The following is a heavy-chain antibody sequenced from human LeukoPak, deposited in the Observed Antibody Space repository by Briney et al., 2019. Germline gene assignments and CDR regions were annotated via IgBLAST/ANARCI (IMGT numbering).Heavy chain of an antibody. CDR3: TGPYSVNPSY. V-gene: IGHV3-73*01. CDR1: GFTFSGST. D-gene: IGHD5-18*01. CDR2: IKSKSSDYAT. Sequence: GGSLKLSCAASGFTFSGSTIHWVRQASGKGLEWVGRIKSKSSDYATAYAASVKGRFTVSRDDSKNTAYLQMNSLKTEDTAVYYCTGPYSVNPSYWGQGILVTVSS. J-gene: IGHJ4*02.